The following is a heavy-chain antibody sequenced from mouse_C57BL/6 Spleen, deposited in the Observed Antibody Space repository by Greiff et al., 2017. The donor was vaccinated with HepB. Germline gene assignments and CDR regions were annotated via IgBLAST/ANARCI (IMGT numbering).Heavy chain of an antibody. D-gene: IGHD1-1*01. CDR2: IRNKANNHAT. CDR3: TRDYGSFPYWYFDV. CDR1: GFTFSDAW. J-gene: IGHJ1*03. V-gene: IGHV6-6*01. Sequence: DVQLQESGGGLVQPGGSMKLSCAASGFTFSDAWMDWVRQSPEKGLEWVAEIRNKANNHATYYAESVKGRFTISRDDSKSSVYLQMNSLRAEDTGIYYCTRDYGSFPYWYFDVWGTGTTVTVSS.